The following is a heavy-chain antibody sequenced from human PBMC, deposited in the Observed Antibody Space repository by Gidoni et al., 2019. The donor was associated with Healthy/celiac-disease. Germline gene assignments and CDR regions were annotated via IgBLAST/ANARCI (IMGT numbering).Heavy chain of an antibody. CDR2: IFSNDEK. D-gene: IGHD3-3*01. V-gene: IGHV2-26*01. Sequence: QVTLKESGPVLVKPTETLTLTCTVSGFSLSNARLGVSWLRQPPGKALEWLAHIFSNDEKSYSTSLKSRLTISKDTSKSQVVLTMTNMDPVDTATYYCARILEYYDFWSGYYEGRQHSHFDYWGQGTLVTVSS. CDR3: ARILEYYDFWSGYYEGRQHSHFDY. CDR1: GFSLSNARLG. J-gene: IGHJ4*02.